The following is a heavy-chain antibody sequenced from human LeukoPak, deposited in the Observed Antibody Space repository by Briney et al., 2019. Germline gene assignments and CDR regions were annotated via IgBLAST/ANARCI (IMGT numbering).Heavy chain of an antibody. CDR2: IYISGST. CDR3: ARDSAYSSGYYYFDY. D-gene: IGHD6-25*01. J-gene: IGHJ4*02. Sequence: SETLSLTCTVSGGSISSYYWSWIRQPAGKGLEWIGRIYISGSTNYNPSLKSRVTISVDKSKNQFSLKLSSVTAADTAVYYCARDSAYSSGYYYFDYWGQGTLVTVSS. V-gene: IGHV4-4*07. CDR1: GGSISSYY.